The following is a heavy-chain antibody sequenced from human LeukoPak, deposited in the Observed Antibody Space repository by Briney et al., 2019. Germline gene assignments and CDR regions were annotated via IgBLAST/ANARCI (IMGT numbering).Heavy chain of an antibody. J-gene: IGHJ4*02. CDR1: GFSFSSYN. CDR3: ARADRDSDWYIDDC. Sequence: TGGSLRLSCAASGFSFSSYNMNWVRHSPTKGLEGVASIDTTSEYIFYTDSLKGRFTISRDNAKNSLYLQMNNLRVEDTAVYYCARADRDSDWYIDDCWGQGTLVTVSS. V-gene: IGHV3-21*06. CDR2: IDTTSEYI. D-gene: IGHD6-19*01.